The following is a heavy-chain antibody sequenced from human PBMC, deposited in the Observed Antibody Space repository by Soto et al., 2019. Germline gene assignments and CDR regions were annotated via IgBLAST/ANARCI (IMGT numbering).Heavy chain of an antibody. CDR2: INHSGST. CDR3: ARDKITGLFDY. CDR1: GGSFSCYY. V-gene: IGHV4-34*01. D-gene: IGHD2-8*02. J-gene: IGHJ4*02. Sequence: SETLSLTCAVYGGSFSCYYWTWIRQPPGTGLEWIGEINHSGSTNYNPSLKSRVTISVDTSKNQFSLKLTSVTAADTAVYYCARDKITGLFDYWGQGTLVTSPQ.